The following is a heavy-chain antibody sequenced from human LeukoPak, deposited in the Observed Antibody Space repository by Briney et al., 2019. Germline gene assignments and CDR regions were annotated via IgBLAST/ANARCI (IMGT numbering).Heavy chain of an antibody. D-gene: IGHD3-3*01. J-gene: IGHJ5*02. CDR1: GYSISSGCY. Sequence: PSETLSLTCAVSGYSISSGCYWGWTRHPPGKGLEWIGSIYHSGSTYYNPSLKSRVTISVDTSKNRFSLKLSSVTAADTAVYYCASALKIFWFDPWGQGTLVTVSS. CDR2: IYHSGST. V-gene: IGHV4-38-2*01. CDR3: ASALKIFWFDP.